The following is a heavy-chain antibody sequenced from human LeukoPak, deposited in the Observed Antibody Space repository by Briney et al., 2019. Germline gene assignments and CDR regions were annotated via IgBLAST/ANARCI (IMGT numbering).Heavy chain of an antibody. CDR3: ARVGYYGSGTYYYYYYMDV. V-gene: IGHV3-53*01. CDR2: IYSGGST. Sequence: GGSLRLSCAASGFTVSSNYMSWVRQAPGKGLECVSVIYSGGSTYYADSVKGRFTISRDNSKNTLYLQMNSLRAEDTAVYYCARVGYYGSGTYYYYYYMDVWGKGTTVTVSS. D-gene: IGHD3-10*01. CDR1: GFTVSSNY. J-gene: IGHJ6*03.